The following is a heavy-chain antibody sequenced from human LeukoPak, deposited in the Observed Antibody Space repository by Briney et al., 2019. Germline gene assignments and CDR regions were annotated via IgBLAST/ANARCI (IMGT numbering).Heavy chain of an antibody. CDR3: ARARHGYSYKAPLDY. D-gene: IGHD5-18*01. Sequence: SVKVSCKASGGTFSSYAISWVRQAPGQGLEWMGGIIPIFGTANYAQKFQGRVTITTDESTSTAYMELSSLRSEDTAVYYCARARHGYSYKAPLDYWGQGTLVTVSS. CDR2: IIPIFGTA. J-gene: IGHJ4*02. CDR1: GGTFSSYA. V-gene: IGHV1-69*05.